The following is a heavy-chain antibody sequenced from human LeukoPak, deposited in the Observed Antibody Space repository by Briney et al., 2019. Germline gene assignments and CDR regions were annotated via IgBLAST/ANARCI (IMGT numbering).Heavy chain of an antibody. CDR1: GGSISSYY. J-gene: IGHJ3*02. CDR2: IYYSGST. V-gene: IGHV4-59*01. Sequence: NPSETLSLTCTVSGGSISSYYWSWIRQPPGKGLEWIGYIYYSGSTNYNPSLKSRVTISVDTSKNQSSLKLSSVTAADTAVYYCAREDSRGVITHDAFDIWGQGTMVTVSS. CDR3: AREDSRGVITHDAFDI. D-gene: IGHD3-10*01.